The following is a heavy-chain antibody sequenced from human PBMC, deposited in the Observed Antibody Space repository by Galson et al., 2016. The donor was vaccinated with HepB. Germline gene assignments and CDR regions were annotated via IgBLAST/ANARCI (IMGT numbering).Heavy chain of an antibody. V-gene: IGHV6-1*01. Sequence: CAISWDSVSRNRAAWNWIRQSPWRGLEWLGRIYYRTTWYYEYAVSVKSRIAIRPDTSQNHFSLEMDSVTPEDTAVYYCARGSRGDGYNWDALDIWGQGTKVTVSS. CDR2: IYYRTTWYY. J-gene: IGHJ3*02. CDR3: ARGSRGDGYNWDALDI. D-gene: IGHD5-24*01. CDR1: WDSVSRNRAA.